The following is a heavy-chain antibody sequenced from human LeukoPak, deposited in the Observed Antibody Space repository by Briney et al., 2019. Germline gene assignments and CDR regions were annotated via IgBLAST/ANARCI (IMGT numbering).Heavy chain of an antibody. J-gene: IGHJ4*02. CDR1: GFTFSSYG. V-gene: IGHV3-30*02. Sequence: GGSLRLSCAASGFTFSSYGMHWVRQAPGKGLEWVAFIRYDGSNKYYADSVKGRFTISRDNSKNTLYLQMNSLRAKDTAVYYCAKEGLDLDFWSGYYIDYWGQGTLVTVSS. CDR2: IRYDGSNK. D-gene: IGHD3-3*01. CDR3: AKEGLDLDFWSGYYIDY.